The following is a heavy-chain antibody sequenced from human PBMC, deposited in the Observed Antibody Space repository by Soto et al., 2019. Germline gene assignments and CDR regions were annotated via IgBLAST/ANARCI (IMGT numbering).Heavy chain of an antibody. J-gene: IGHJ4*02. V-gene: IGHV3-30*04. CDR2: LSHDGRQK. CDR1: GFTVTSHA. D-gene: IGHD3-9*01. CDR3: AKDVYFDSYYFDQ. Sequence: QTGGSLRLSCAASGFTVTSHAMHWVRQAPGKGLEWVAVLSHDGRQKHYVDSVKGRFTLSRDESDNTVYLQMNSLRPEDTAVYYCAKDVYFDSYYFDQWGQGTLVTVSS.